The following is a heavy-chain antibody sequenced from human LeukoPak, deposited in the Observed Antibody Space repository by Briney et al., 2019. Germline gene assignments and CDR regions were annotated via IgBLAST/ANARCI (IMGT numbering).Heavy chain of an antibody. CDR1: GFTFSSYS. V-gene: IGHV3-21*01. Sequence: GGSLRLSCAASGFTFSSYSMNWVRQAPGKGLEWVSSISSSSSYIYYADSVKGRFTISRDNAKNSLYLQMNSLRAEDTAVYYCARAGRPRDIRGYYYMGVWGKGTTVTVSS. J-gene: IGHJ6*03. CDR2: ISSSSSYI. D-gene: IGHD5-12*01. CDR3: ARAGRPRDIRGYYYMGV.